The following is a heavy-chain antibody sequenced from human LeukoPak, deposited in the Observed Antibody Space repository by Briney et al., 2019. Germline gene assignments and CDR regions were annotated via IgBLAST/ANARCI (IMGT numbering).Heavy chain of an antibody. J-gene: IGHJ4*02. V-gene: IGHV4-31*03. Sequence: SQTLSLTCTVSGVSISSGGYYWRWIRQHPGKGLEWIGYIYYSGSTYYNPSLKSRVTISVDTSKNQFSLKLSSVTAADTAVYYCARGVTYYDSSGLPGYFDYWGQGTLVTVSS. CDR3: ARGVTYYDSSGLPGYFDY. CDR2: IYYSGST. CDR1: GVSISSGGYY. D-gene: IGHD3-22*01.